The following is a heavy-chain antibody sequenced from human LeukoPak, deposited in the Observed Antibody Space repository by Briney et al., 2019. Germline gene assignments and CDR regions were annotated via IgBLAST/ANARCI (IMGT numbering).Heavy chain of an antibody. CDR3: ASSGYSYGQSYYYMDV. CDR1: GGSISRYY. Sequence: SETLSLTCTVSGGSISRYYWSWIRQPPGKGLEWIGYIYYSGSTNYNPSLKSRVTISVDTSKHQFSLKLTSVTAADTAVYYCASSGYSYGQSYYYMDVWGKGTTVTVSS. CDR2: IYYSGST. J-gene: IGHJ6*03. V-gene: IGHV4-59*01. D-gene: IGHD5-18*01.